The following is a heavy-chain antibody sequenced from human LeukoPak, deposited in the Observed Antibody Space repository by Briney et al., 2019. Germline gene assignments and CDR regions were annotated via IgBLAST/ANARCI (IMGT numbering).Heavy chain of an antibody. D-gene: IGHD5-18*01. Sequence: GGSLRLSCAASGFTFSSYAMSWVRQAPGKGPEWVSAISGSGGSTYYADSVKGRFTISRDNSKNTLYLQMNSLRAEDTAVYYCAKRSFSYTAMVYYFDYWGQGTLVTVSS. J-gene: IGHJ4*02. CDR2: ISGSGGST. CDR1: GFTFSSYA. CDR3: AKRSFSYTAMVYYFDY. V-gene: IGHV3-23*01.